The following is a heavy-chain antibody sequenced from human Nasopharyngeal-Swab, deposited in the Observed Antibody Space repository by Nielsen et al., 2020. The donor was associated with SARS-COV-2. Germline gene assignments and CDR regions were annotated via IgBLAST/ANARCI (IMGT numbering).Heavy chain of an antibody. CDR2: IYSGGST. CDR3: ARDLYGMDV. Sequence: VRQAPGKGLEWVSVIYSGGSTYYADSVKGRFTISRDNSKNTLYLQMNSLRAEDTAVYYCARDLYGMDVWGQGTTVTVSS. V-gene: IGHV3-53*01. J-gene: IGHJ6*02. D-gene: IGHD2-8*01.